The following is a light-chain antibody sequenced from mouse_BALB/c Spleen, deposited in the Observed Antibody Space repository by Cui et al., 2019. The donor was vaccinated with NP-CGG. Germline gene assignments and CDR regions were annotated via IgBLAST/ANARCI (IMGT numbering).Light chain of an antibody. J-gene: IGLJ1*01. V-gene: IGLV1*01. Sequence: QAILTQESALTTSPGETVTLTCRSSTGAVTTNNYANWVQEKPDHLFTGLIGGTHNRAPGVPARFSGSLIGDKAALTITGAQTEDEAIYFCALWYSNHWVFGGGTKLTVL. CDR1: TGAVTTNNY. CDR3: ALWYSNHWV. CDR2: GTH.